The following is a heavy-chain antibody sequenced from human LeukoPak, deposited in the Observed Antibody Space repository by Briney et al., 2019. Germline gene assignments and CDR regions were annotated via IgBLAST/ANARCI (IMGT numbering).Heavy chain of an antibody. J-gene: IGHJ4*02. CDR2: ISGDGKDR. V-gene: IGHV3-23*01. CDR1: GFTFSSYG. Sequence: PGGTLRLSCAASGFTFSSYGMSWVRQAPGKGLQWVSAISGDGKDRDYPDSVKGRFTISRDNSKNTLYLQMNSLRAEDTAVYYCARRLVAATLDYWGQGTLVTVSS. D-gene: IGHD2-15*01. CDR3: ARRLVAATLDY.